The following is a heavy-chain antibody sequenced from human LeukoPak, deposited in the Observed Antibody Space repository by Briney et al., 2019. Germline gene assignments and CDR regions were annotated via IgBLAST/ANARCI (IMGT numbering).Heavy chain of an antibody. V-gene: IGHV1-69*04. CDR3: ARDGVVVPAAIGYYYYGMDV. J-gene: IGHJ6*02. CDR1: GGTFSSYT. CDR2: IIPILGIA. D-gene: IGHD2-2*01. Sequence: ASVKVSCKAPGGTFSSYTISWVRQAPGQGLEWMGRIIPILGIANYAQKFQGRVTITADKSTSTTYMELSSLRSEDTAVYYCARDGVVVPAAIGYYYYGMDVWGQGTTVTVSS.